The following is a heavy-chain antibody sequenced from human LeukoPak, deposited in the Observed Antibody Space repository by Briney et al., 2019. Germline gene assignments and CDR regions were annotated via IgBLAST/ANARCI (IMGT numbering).Heavy chain of an antibody. Sequence: GGSLRLSCAASGFIFSNFWMHWVRQVPGKGLVWVSHINSDGRTTDYADSVRGRFTISRDNAKNTLYLQMTSLRAEDTALYYCARDTHLSYAAGFDYWGQGTLVTVSS. CDR3: ARDTHLSYAAGFDY. V-gene: IGHV3-74*01. CDR1: GFIFSNFW. CDR2: INSDGRTT. J-gene: IGHJ4*02. D-gene: IGHD3-10*01.